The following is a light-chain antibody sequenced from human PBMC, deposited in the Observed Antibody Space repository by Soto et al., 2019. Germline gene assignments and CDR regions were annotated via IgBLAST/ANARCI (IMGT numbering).Light chain of an antibody. V-gene: IGKV1-27*01. Sequence: DIQMTQSPSSLSASVGDRVTITCRALQGISNFLAWYQQKPGKVPKLLISAASTLQSGVPSRFSGSGSGTDFSLTITSLQPEDVATYYWQKYSSVITFGQGTRLEI. CDR1: QGISNF. CDR2: AAS. J-gene: IGKJ5*01. CDR3: QKYSSVIT.